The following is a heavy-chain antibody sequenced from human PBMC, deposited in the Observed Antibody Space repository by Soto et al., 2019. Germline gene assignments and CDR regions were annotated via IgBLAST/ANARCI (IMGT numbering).Heavy chain of an antibody. Sequence: QVHLVESGGGVVQSGRSLRLSCAASGFTFSSYGMHWVRQAPGKGLEWVALISYDAGDKYYADSVRGRFTISRDNSKNTLFLEMSSLRPEDTAVYYWARTLRDDSDGYYGAFMGWGQGALVSVSS. CDR1: GFTFSSYG. CDR2: ISYDAGDK. CDR3: ARTLRDDSDGYYGAFMG. D-gene: IGHD3-22*01. J-gene: IGHJ4*02. V-gene: IGHV3-30*19.